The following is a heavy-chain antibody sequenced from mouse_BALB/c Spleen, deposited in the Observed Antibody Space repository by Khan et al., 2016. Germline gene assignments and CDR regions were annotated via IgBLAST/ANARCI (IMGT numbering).Heavy chain of an antibody. CDR2: IRSKSNNYAT. CDR3: AREANYGNYYAMDY. J-gene: IGHJ4*01. CDR1: GFTFNTYA. V-gene: IGHV10-3*03. D-gene: IGHD2-1*01. Sequence: EVQLVESGGGLVQPKGSLKLSCAASGFTFNTYAMHWVCQAPGKGLEWVARIRSKSNNYATYYADSVKDRFTISRDDSQSMLYLQMNNLKTEDTAMYYCAREANYGNYYAMDYWGQGTSVTVSS.